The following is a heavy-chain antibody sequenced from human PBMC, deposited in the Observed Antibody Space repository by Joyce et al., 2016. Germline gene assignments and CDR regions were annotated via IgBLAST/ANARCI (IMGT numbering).Heavy chain of an antibody. CDR1: GYSFISYG. V-gene: IGHV1-18*04. CDR3: ARQEHDFWSGTDPFDI. D-gene: IGHD3-3*01. J-gene: IGHJ3*02. Sequence: QGHLVQSGAEVKKPGASVRVSCKASGYSFISYGISWVRQAPGQGLEWMGWSSGYKGQKNDRQKFKGRVTMTTDASTSTAYMELRSLRSDDTAVYFCARQEHDFWSGTDPFDIWGQGTLIAVSS. CDR2: SSGYKGQK.